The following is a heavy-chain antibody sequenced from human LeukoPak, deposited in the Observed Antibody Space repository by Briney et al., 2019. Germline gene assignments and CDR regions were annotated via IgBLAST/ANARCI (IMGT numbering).Heavy chain of an antibody. CDR1: GDSISSYY. V-gene: IGHV4-4*07. J-gene: IGHJ4*02. CDR3: ARAGRYSSGPTL. Sequence: SETLSLTCTVSGDSISSYYWSWVRQPAGKGLEWVGHIYPSGSSNYNPSLKSRVTMSVDTSKHQFSLKLSSVTAADTAVYYCARAGRYSSGPTLWGQGTLVTVSS. D-gene: IGHD6-19*01. CDR2: IYPSGSS.